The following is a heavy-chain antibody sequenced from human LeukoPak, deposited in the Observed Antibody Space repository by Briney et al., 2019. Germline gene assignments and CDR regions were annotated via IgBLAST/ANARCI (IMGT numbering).Heavy chain of an antibody. D-gene: IGHD3-22*01. J-gene: IGHJ4*02. CDR2: ISAYNGNT. Sequence: ASVKVSCKASGYTFTSYGISWVRQAPGQGLEWMGWISAYNGNTNYAQKLQGRVTMTRDTSISTAYMELSRLRSDDTAVYYCARVSSRYYDSSGYLQRFDYWGQGTLVTVSS. V-gene: IGHV1-18*01. CDR1: GYTFTSYG. CDR3: ARVSSRYYDSSGYLQRFDY.